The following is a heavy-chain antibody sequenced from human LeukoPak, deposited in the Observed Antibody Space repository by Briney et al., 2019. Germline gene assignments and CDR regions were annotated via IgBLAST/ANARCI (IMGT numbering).Heavy chain of an antibody. CDR3: ARLGGVLRYFDWLLSASSDAFDI. CDR1: GYSISSGYY. D-gene: IGHD3-9*01. V-gene: IGHV4-38-2*01. Sequence: PSETLSLTCAVSGYSISSGYYWGWIRQPLGKGLEWIGSIYHSGSTYYNPSLKSRVTISVDTSKNQFSLKLSSVTAADTAVYYCARLGGVLRYFDWLLSASSDAFDIWGQGTMVTVSS. CDR2: IYHSGST. J-gene: IGHJ3*02.